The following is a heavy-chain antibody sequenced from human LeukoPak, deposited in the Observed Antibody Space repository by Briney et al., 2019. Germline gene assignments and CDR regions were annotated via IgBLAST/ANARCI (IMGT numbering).Heavy chain of an antibody. CDR3: ASLGEQQLVLYAEYFQH. D-gene: IGHD6-13*01. Sequence: GGSLRLSCAASRFSFSRYSMSWVRQAPGKGLEWVANIKHDGSEKYSVDSVKGRFTFSRDNAKNSLFLQMNSLRAEDTAVYYCASLGEQQLVLYAEYFQHWGQGTLVTVSS. J-gene: IGHJ1*01. CDR1: RFSFSRYS. CDR2: IKHDGSEK. V-gene: IGHV3-7*03.